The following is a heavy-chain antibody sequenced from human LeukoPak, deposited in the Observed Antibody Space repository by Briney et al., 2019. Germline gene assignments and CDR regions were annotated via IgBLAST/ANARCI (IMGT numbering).Heavy chain of an antibody. CDR2: IYYSGST. V-gene: IGHV4-59*01. CDR3: ARDKQRSFDY. D-gene: IGHD6-25*01. J-gene: IGHJ4*02. Sequence: SETLSLTCTVSGGSISSYYWSWIRQPPGKGLEWIGYIYYSGSTNYNPSLKSRVTISVDTSKNQFSLKLSSVTAADMAVYYCARDKQRSFDYWGQGTLVTVSS. CDR1: GGSISSYY.